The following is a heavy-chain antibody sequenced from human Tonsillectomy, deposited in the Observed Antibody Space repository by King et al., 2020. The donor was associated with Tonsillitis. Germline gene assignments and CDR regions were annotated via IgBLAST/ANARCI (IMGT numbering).Heavy chain of an antibody. CDR2: IYHTGST. CDR3: ARTFSLFSMIVVVFDS. Sequence: VQLQESGPGLVKPSEILSLTCTVSGYSISNGYYWGWVRQPPGKGLEWIGTIYHTGSTYYSPSLKSRVTMSVDTSKNQFSLKMYSVTAADTAVYYCARTFSLFSMIVVVFDSWGQGTLVTVSS. J-gene: IGHJ4*02. CDR1: GYSISNGYY. D-gene: IGHD3-22*01. V-gene: IGHV4-38-2*02.